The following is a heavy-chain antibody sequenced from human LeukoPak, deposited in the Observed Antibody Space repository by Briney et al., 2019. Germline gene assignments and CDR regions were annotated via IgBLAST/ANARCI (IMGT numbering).Heavy chain of an antibody. Sequence: PSETLSLTCTVSGGSFRSSTYYWGWIRQPPGKGLEWIGSIYYSGNTYYNSSLKSRVTISVDTSKNQFSLKLSSVTAADTAVYYCAGHNWNDVHFDYWGQGTLVTVSS. J-gene: IGHJ4*02. CDR1: GGSFRSSTYY. CDR3: AGHNWNDVHFDY. D-gene: IGHD1-20*01. CDR2: IYYSGNT. V-gene: IGHV4-39*07.